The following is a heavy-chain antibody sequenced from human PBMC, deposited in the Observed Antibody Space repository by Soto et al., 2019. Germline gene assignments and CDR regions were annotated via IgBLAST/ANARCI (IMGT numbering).Heavy chain of an antibody. J-gene: IGHJ5*02. CDR1: GYTFTSYD. CDR3: ARGPPSRFIVVVIANWFDP. Sequence: ASVKVSCKASGYTFTSYDINWVRQATGQGLEWMGWMNPNSGNTGYAQKFQGRVTMTRNTSISTAYMELSSLRSEDTAVYYCARGPPSRFIVVVIANWFDPWGQGTLVTVSS. V-gene: IGHV1-8*02. CDR2: MNPNSGNT. D-gene: IGHD2-21*01.